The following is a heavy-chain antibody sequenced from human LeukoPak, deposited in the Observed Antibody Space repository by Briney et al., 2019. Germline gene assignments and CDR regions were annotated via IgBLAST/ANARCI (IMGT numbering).Heavy chain of an antibody. D-gene: IGHD1-26*01. CDR3: ARGLRDSGSYFRSGDAFDI. V-gene: IGHV1-2*02. CDR1: GYTFTSYG. CDR2: INPNSGGT. Sequence: ASVKVSCKASGYTFTSYGISWVRQAPGQGLEWMGWINPNSGGTNYAQKFQGRVTMTRDTSISTAYMELSRLRSDDTAVYYCARGLRDSGSYFRSGDAFDIWGQGTMVTVSS. J-gene: IGHJ3*02.